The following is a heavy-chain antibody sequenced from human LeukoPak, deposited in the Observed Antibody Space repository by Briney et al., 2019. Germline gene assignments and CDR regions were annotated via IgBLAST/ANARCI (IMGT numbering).Heavy chain of an antibody. CDR2: ITLNSGNT. J-gene: IGHJ4*02. CDR3: ARTLYCSGGSCYSSVCDY. CDR1: DYTSPGFI. Sequence: VAQLRASSKLSDYTSPGFITTWGHQATEQGLKWLEGITLNSGNTGYAQKPQGRVTMTTDTSTSTAYMELRSLRSDDTAVYYCARTLYCSGGSCYSSVCDYWGQGTLVTVSS. D-gene: IGHD2-15*01. V-gene: IGHV1-18*01.